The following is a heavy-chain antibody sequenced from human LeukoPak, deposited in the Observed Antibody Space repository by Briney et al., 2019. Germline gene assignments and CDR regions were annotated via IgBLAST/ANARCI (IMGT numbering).Heavy chain of an antibody. Sequence: GGSLRLSCAASGFILSSYSMNWVRQAPGKGLEWVSRIISDGSNTTYADSVKGRFTISRDNAKNTLYLQMSSLRAEDTAVYYCVRNSYDSSGYYDYWGQGTLVTVSS. V-gene: IGHV3-74*01. J-gene: IGHJ4*02. CDR3: VRNSYDSSGYYDY. CDR2: IISDGSNT. D-gene: IGHD3-22*01. CDR1: GFILSSYS.